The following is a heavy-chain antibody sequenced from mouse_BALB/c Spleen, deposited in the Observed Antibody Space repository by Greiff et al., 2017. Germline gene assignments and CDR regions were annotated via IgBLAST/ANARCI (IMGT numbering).Heavy chain of an antibody. Sequence: VKLQQPGAELVRPGASVKLSCKASGYTFTSYWINWVKQRPGQGLEWIGNIYPSDSYTNYNQKFKDKATLTVDKSSSTAYMQLSSPTSEDSAVYYCTRREGDYDEGYYAMDYWGQGTSVTVSS. D-gene: IGHD2-4*01. CDR3: TRREGDYDEGYYAMDY. J-gene: IGHJ4*01. V-gene: IGHV1-69*02. CDR1: GYTFTSYW. CDR2: IYPSDSYT.